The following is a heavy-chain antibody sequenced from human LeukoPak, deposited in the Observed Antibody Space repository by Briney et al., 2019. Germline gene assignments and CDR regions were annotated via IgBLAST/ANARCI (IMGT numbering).Heavy chain of an antibody. CDR3: ASRSRGYYLGGPTPY. V-gene: IGHV4-59*08. D-gene: IGHD3-3*01. J-gene: IGHJ4*02. Sequence: SETLSLTCTVSGGSISSYYWSWIRQPPGKGLEWIGYIYYSGSTNYNPSLKSRVTISVDTSKNQFSLKLSSVTAADTAVYYCASRSRGYYLGGPTPYWGQGTLVTVSS. CDR2: IYYSGST. CDR1: GGSISSYY.